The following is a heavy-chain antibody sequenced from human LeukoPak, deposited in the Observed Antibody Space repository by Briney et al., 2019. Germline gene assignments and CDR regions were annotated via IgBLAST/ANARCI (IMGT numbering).Heavy chain of an antibody. Sequence: SETLSLTCTVSGGSISSYYWSWIRQPPGKGLEWIGYICYSGSTNYNPSLKSRVTISVDTSKNQFSLKLSSVTAADTAVYYCAADDYDSSGYYRPYFDYWGQGTLVTVSS. CDR2: ICYSGST. V-gene: IGHV4-59*01. CDR3: AADDYDSSGYYRPYFDY. CDR1: GGSISSYY. D-gene: IGHD3-22*01. J-gene: IGHJ4*02.